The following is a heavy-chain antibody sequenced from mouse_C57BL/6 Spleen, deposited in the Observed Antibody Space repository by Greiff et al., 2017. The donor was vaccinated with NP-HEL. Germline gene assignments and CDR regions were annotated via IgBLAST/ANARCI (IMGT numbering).Heavy chain of an antibody. D-gene: IGHD2-1*01. CDR1: GYTFTSYW. Sequence: VQLQQPGAELVKPGASVKLSCKASGYTFTSYWMHWVKQRPGQGLEWIGMIHPNSGSTNYNEKFKSKATLTVDKSSSTAYMQLSSLTSEDSAVYYCARWEDSIYSYFDYWGQGTTLTVSS. V-gene: IGHV1-64*01. CDR3: ARWEDSIYSYFDY. CDR2: IHPNSGST. J-gene: IGHJ2*01.